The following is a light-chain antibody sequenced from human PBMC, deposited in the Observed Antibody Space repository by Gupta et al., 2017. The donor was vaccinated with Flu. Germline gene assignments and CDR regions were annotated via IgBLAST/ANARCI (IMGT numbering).Light chain of an antibody. J-gene: IGKJ2*01. CDR2: MAS. Sequence: GDRVTITCRATETIRNWLAWYQQKPGKAPKLLISMASTLESGVPSRFSGSGSGTEVTLTISNLQPDDLATYYCQQYDTYLGTFGQGTKLEIK. CDR1: ETIRNW. V-gene: IGKV1-5*03. CDR3: QQYDTYLGT.